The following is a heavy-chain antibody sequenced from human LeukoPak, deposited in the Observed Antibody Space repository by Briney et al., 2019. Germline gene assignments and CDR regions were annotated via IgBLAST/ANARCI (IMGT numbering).Heavy chain of an antibody. V-gene: IGHV4-59*01. CDR1: GGSISSYY. J-gene: IGHJ5*02. D-gene: IGHD1-14*01. CDR2: IYYSGST. Sequence: SETLSLTCTVSGGSISSYYWSWIRQPPGKGLEWIGYIYYSGSTNYNPSLKSRVTISVDTSKNQFSLKLSSVTAADTAVYYCARGLDPETTGWFDPWGQGTLVTVSS. CDR3: ARGLDPETTGWFDP.